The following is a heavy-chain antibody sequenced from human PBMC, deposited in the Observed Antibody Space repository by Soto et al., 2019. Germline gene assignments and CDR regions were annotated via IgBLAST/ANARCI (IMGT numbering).Heavy chain of an antibody. Sequence: EVQLVESGGGLVKPGGSLRLSCAASGFIFNNAWMSWVRQAPGKGLEWIGHIKSKIDAGTTDYAAPVKGRFSISRHDSKNTLYLQLSGLRTEDTAVYYCTTDRYYFDSSGYYRAPFIDYWGRGTLVTVSS. CDR2: IKSKIDAGTT. CDR1: GFIFNNAW. CDR3: TTDRYYFDSSGYYRAPFIDY. V-gene: IGHV3-15*01. J-gene: IGHJ4*02. D-gene: IGHD3-22*01.